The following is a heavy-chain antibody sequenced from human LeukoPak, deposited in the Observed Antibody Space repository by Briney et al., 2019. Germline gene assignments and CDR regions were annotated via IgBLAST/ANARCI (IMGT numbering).Heavy chain of an antibody. CDR1: GFTFSSYS. CDR3: ARADIVATFYYYYGMAV. J-gene: IGHJ6*02. Sequence: GGSLRLSCAASGFTFSSYSMNWVRQAPGKGLEWVSSICSSSSYIYYADSVKGRFTISRDNAKNSLYLQTNSLRAEDTAVYYCARADIVATFYYYYGMAVGGQGTTVTVSS. V-gene: IGHV3-21*01. D-gene: IGHD5-12*01. CDR2: ICSSSSYI.